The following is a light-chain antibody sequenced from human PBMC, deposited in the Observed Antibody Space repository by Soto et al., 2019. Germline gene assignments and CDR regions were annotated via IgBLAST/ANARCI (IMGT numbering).Light chain of an antibody. J-gene: IGKJ5*01. CDR1: QDINNY. CDR3: QQSSDLGS. V-gene: IGKV1-33*01. CDR2: GAS. Sequence: DIQMTQSPSSLSASVGDRVTITCQASQDINNYVNWYQQKPGKAPKLLIFGASTLKTGVPSRFSGSGSGTDFTFSISSLHPEDIATYFCQQSSDLGSFGQGTRLEIK.